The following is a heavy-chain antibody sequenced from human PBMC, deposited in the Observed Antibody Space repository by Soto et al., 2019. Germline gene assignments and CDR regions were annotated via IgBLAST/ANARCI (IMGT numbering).Heavy chain of an antibody. D-gene: IGHD3-22*01. CDR2: IKQGGSEK. Sequence: GGSLRLSCAASGFTFSSYWMSWVRQAPGKGLEWVANIKQGGSEKYYVDSVKGRFTISRDNAKNSLYLQMNSLRAEDTAVYYCARDVGRYYYDSSGYYGLDYWGQGTLVTVSS. CDR3: ARDVGRYYYDSSGYYGLDY. V-gene: IGHV3-7*03. J-gene: IGHJ4*02. CDR1: GFTFSSYW.